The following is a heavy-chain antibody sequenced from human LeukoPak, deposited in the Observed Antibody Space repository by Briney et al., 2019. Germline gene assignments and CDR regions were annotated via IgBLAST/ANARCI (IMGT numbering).Heavy chain of an antibody. CDR2: IKSKTAGGTT. D-gene: IGHD3-3*01. Sequence: GGSLRLSCAASGFTFSNAWMSWVRQAPGKGLEWVGRIKSKTAGGTTDYAAPVKGRFTISRDDSKNTLYLQMNSLKTEDTAVYYCTTAGDFGVVIMGIDYWGQGTLVTVSS. V-gene: IGHV3-15*01. CDR1: GFTFSNAW. J-gene: IGHJ4*02. CDR3: TTAGDFGVVIMGIDY.